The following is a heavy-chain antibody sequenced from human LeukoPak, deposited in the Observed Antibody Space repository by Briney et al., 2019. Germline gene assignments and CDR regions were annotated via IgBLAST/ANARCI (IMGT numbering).Heavy chain of an antibody. D-gene: IGHD2-8*01. CDR3: ARPNHEAQGFDY. CDR1: GFTVSSNY. CDR2: IYSGGST. V-gene: IGHV3-66*04. J-gene: IGHJ4*02. Sequence: GGSLRLSCAASGFTVSSNYMSWVRQAPGKGLEWVSVIYSGGSTYYADSVKGRFTISRDNSKNTLYLQMNSLRAEDTAVYYCARPNHEAQGFDYWGQGTLVTVSS.